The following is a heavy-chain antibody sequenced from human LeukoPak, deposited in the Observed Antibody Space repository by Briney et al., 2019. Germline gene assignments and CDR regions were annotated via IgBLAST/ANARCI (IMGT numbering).Heavy chain of an antibody. Sequence: SETLSLTCTVSGGSISSYYWSWIRQPPGKGLEWIGYIYYSGSTNYNPSLKSRVTISVDTSKNQFSLKLSSVTAADTAVYYCARTGYSYGYSGYYFDYWGQGTLVTVSS. CDR2: IYYSGST. D-gene: IGHD5-18*01. CDR1: GGSISSYY. V-gene: IGHV4-59*01. CDR3: ARTGYSYGYSGYYFDY. J-gene: IGHJ4*02.